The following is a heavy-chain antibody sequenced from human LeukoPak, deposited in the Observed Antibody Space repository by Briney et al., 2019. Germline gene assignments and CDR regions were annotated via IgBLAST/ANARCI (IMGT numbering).Heavy chain of an antibody. D-gene: IGHD3-3*01. Sequence: SGGSLRLSCAASGFTFSSYAMSWVRQAPGKGLEWVSYISSSGSTIYYADSVKGRFTISRDNAKNSLYLQMNSLRAEDTAVYYCARVDYDFWSGYDYWGQGTLVTVSS. CDR1: GFTFSSYA. CDR2: ISSSGSTI. CDR3: ARVDYDFWSGYDY. J-gene: IGHJ4*02. V-gene: IGHV3-48*04.